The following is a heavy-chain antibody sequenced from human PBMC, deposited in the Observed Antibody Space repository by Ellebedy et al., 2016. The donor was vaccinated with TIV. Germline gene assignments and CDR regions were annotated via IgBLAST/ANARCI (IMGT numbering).Heavy chain of an antibody. CDR2: IYYSGST. D-gene: IGHD2-2*02. J-gene: IGHJ4*02. CDR1: GSSISSSSYY. CDR3: ARQAYQLLYGATDY. Sequence: SETLSLXCTVSGSSISSSSYYWGWIRQPPGKGLEWIGSIYYSGSTYYNPSLKSRVTISVDTSKNQFSLKLSSVTAADTAVYYCARQAYQLLYGATDYWGQGTLVTVSS. V-gene: IGHV4-39*01.